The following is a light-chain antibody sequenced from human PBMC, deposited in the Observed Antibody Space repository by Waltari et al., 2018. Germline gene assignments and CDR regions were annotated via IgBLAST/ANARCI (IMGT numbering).Light chain of an antibody. V-gene: IGKV1-5*01. CDR3: QQYNSFSYT. CDR1: QNVSRW. Sequence: DIQMTQSPSILSASVGDGVTIPRRASQNVSRWLAWYQQKPGTAPRLLIYDVSTLETGVPSRISGSGSGTEFTLTISSLQPDDYATYYCQQYNSFSYTFGQGTKLEIK. J-gene: IGKJ2*01. CDR2: DVS.